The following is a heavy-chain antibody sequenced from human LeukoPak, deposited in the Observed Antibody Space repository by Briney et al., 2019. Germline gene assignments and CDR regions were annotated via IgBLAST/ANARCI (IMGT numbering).Heavy chain of an antibody. J-gene: IGHJ3*02. D-gene: IGHD2-15*01. V-gene: IGHV3-64*01. CDR2: IMPNGETR. Sequence: GGSLRLPCAASGFSFSNYVMHWVRQAPGKGLEYVSAIMPNGETRGYANSMMGRFTISRDNSKNTLYLQMGSLRAEDMAIYYCARDRDGGFAFDIWGQGTLVTVSS. CDR1: GFSFSNYV. CDR3: ARDRDGGFAFDI.